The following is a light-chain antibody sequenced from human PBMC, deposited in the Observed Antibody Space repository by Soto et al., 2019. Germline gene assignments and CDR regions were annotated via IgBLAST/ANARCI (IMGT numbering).Light chain of an antibody. V-gene: IGKV1-27*01. CDR3: QKYDSAPLT. Sequence: DIQMTXSPSSLSXSVGDRVTITCRASQGISNNLAWYQQKPGKVPRLLIYGASTLQSGVPSRFGGSGSGTDFTLTISSLQPEDVATYYCQKYDSAPLTFGQGTKVEFK. CDR2: GAS. CDR1: QGISNN. J-gene: IGKJ1*01.